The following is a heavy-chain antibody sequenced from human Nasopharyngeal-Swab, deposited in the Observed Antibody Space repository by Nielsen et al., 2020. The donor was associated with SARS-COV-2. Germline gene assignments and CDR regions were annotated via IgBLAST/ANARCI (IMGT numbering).Heavy chain of an antibody. J-gene: IGHJ5*02. CDR2: INPSGGST. Sequence: WVRQAPGQGLEWMGIINPSGGSTSYAQKFQGRVTMTRDTSTSTVYMELSSLRSEDTAVYYCARVGGYYDILEGPWGQGTLVTISS. V-gene: IGHV1-46*01. CDR3: ARVGGYYDILEGP. D-gene: IGHD3-9*01.